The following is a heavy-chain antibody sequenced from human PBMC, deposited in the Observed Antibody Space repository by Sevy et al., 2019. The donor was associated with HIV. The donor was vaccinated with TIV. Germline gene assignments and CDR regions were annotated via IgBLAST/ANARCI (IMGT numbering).Heavy chain of an antibody. V-gene: IGHV3-74*01. CDR1: GFTFSSYW. Sequence: LLLQSQTLSLTCAASGFTFSSYWMHWVRQAPGKGLVWVSRINSDGSSTSYADSVKGRFTISRDNAKNTLYLQMNRLRAEDTAVYYCARDLTIFGVVIQDYYYYGMDVWGQGTTVTVSS. CDR3: ARDLTIFGVVIQDYYYYGMDV. CDR2: INSDGSST. J-gene: IGHJ6*02. D-gene: IGHD3-3*01.